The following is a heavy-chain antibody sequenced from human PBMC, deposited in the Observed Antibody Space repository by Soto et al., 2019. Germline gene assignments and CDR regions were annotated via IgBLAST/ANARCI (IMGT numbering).Heavy chain of an antibody. CDR1: GFTFRSYN. CDR3: ARGGTIAVTTIGDY. D-gene: IGHD5-12*01. Sequence: DVQLVESGGGLVHPGGSLRLSCAASGFTFRSYNMNWVRQAPGKGLDWLSYISSSSSTIYYADSVKGRFTISRDNAKNSLYLQMNSLRDDDTAMYYCARGGTIAVTTIGDYWGQGTLVTVSS. J-gene: IGHJ4*01. V-gene: IGHV3-48*02. CDR2: ISSSSSTI.